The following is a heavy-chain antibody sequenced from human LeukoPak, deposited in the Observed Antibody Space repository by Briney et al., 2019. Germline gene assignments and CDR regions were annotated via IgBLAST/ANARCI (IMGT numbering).Heavy chain of an antibody. Sequence: GGSLRLSCAASGLTVSKNYMSWVRQAPGKGLESVSVIYSGGSTYYADSVRGRFIISRDNSKNTLYLQMNSLRVEDTAVYYCARDDRQQLVWFDYWGQGTLVTVSS. CDR3: ARDDRQQLVWFDY. CDR2: IYSGGST. V-gene: IGHV3-53*01. J-gene: IGHJ4*02. CDR1: GLTVSKNY. D-gene: IGHD6-13*01.